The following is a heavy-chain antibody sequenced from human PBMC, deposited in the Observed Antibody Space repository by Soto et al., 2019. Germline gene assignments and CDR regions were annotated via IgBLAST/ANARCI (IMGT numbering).Heavy chain of an antibody. J-gene: IGHJ4*02. CDR3: VRDSSGWYYFDF. CDR2: TYYRSKWYN. D-gene: IGHD6-19*01. Sequence: PSQTLSLTGASSGDSVSSYRAAWNWIRQSPSRGLEWLGRTYYRSKWYNDYAESVKSRITINPDTSKNQFSLQLNSVTPEDTAVYYCVRDSSGWYYFDFWGQGTLVTVSS. CDR1: GDSVSSYRAA. V-gene: IGHV6-1*01.